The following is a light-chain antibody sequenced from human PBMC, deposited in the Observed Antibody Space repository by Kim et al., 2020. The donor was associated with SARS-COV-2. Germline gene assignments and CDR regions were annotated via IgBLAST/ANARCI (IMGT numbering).Light chain of an antibody. J-gene: IGKJ2*01. CDR2: GAS. V-gene: IGKV3-15*01. CDR3: QQYNNSPHPYT. Sequence: EIVMTQSPATLSVSPGERATLSCRASQSVSSNLAWYQQKPGQAPRLLIYGASTRATGIPARFSGSGSGTEFTLTISSLQSEDFAVYYCQQYNNSPHPYTFGQGTKLEIK. CDR1: QSVSSN.